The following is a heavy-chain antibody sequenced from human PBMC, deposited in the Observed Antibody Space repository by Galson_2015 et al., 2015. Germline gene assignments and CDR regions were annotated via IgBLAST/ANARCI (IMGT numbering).Heavy chain of an antibody. CDR1: GFIFSNAW. CDR2: IKSKANGGTI. Sequence: SLRLSCAGSGFIFSNAWMNWVRQAPGKGLEWVGRIKSKANGGTIDYAAPVKGRSTISRDDSKTTVYLQVSSLKTEDTAVYYCATGRYFDIWGRGTLVTVSS. J-gene: IGHJ2*01. V-gene: IGHV3-15*01. CDR3: ATGRYFDI.